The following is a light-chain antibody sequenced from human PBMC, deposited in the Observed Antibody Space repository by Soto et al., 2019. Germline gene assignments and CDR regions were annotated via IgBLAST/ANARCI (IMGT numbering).Light chain of an antibody. CDR2: DAS. CDR1: QTISSW. CDR3: QQYNSYWT. Sequence: DIQMTQSPSTLSGSVGDRVTITCRASQTISSWLAWYQQKPGKAPKLLIYDASSLQSGVPSRFSGSGSGTEFTFTISSLQPDDFATYYCQQYNSYWTFGQGTKVDIK. V-gene: IGKV1-5*01. J-gene: IGKJ1*01.